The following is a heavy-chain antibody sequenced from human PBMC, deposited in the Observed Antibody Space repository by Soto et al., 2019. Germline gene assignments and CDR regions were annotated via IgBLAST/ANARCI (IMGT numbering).Heavy chain of an antibody. Sequence: QVYLVQSGAEVKKPGSSVKTSCKASGGIFSSNTINWVRQAAGQGLEWMGGIIPLYGTANYAEKFQGRVTITADKSTKTEYMELTSLRSEDTAFYYCASKAACGGDCYAVDSWGEGTLVTVSS. V-gene: IGHV1-69*06. J-gene: IGHJ4*02. CDR1: GGIFSSNT. CDR3: ASKAACGGDCYAVDS. CDR2: IIPLYGTA. D-gene: IGHD2-21*02.